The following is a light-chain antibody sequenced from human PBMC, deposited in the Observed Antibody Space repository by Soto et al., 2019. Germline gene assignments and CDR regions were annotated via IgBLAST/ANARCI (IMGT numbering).Light chain of an antibody. Sequence: QSALTQPASVSGSPGQSITFSCTGSNSDVGGSVYVSWYQQHPGKAPKLMTYEVNNRPSGVSNRFSGSKSGNTASLTISGLQAEDEADYYCSSFTGTSSQYVFGSGTKVTVL. CDR3: SSFTGTSSQYV. V-gene: IGLV2-14*01. J-gene: IGLJ1*01. CDR1: NSDVGGSVY. CDR2: EVN.